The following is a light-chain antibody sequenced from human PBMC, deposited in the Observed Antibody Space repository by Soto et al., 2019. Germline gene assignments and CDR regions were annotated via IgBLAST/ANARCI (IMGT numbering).Light chain of an antibody. CDR1: RSAGEW. V-gene: IGKV1-5*03. CDR3: QQFNSHPYT. J-gene: IGKJ2*01. Sequence: DIQMTQSPSTLSASVGDRVTITCRASRSAGEWLAWYQQKPGKAPTLLIYEVSNLQSGVPSRFSGSGSETEFARTIDSLQPDDFATYYCQQFNSHPYTFGPGTKVEIK. CDR2: EVS.